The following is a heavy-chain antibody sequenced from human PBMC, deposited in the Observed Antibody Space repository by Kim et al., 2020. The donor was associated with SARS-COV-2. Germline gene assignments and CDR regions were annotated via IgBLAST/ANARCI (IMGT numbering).Heavy chain of an antibody. V-gene: IGHV3-21*01. CDR2: ISGDSRYI. CDR3: ASGPLQGGMDV. CDR1: GFFLSTDS. Sequence: GGSLRLSCVGSGFFLSTDSMHWVRQAPGKGLEWVSSISGDSRYIYYADSVRGRLTVSRDNAKRSLYLQMNGLGVDDTAVYYCASGPLQGGMDVWGQGTKVTVSS. J-gene: IGHJ6*02. D-gene: IGHD2-21*02.